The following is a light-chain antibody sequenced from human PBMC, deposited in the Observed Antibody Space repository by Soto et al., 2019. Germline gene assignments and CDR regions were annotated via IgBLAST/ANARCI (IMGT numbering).Light chain of an antibody. CDR2: DVT. Sequence: QSALTQPASVSGSPGQSITISCTGTSSDVGGYNYVSWYQQHPGKAPKLLICDVTNRPSGVSNRFSGSKSGNTASLTISGLQTEDEADYYCSSFASSIPLVFGGGTSSPS. CDR1: SSDVGGYNY. CDR3: SSFASSIPLV. J-gene: IGLJ2*01. V-gene: IGLV2-14*03.